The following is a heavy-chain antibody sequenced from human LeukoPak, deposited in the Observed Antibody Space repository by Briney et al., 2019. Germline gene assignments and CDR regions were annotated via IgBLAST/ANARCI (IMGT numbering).Heavy chain of an antibody. CDR1: GFTFSSYS. CDR3: ARDKGGYYDSSATLDI. Sequence: GGSLRLSCAASGFTFSSYSMNWVRQAPGKGLEWVSSISSSSSYIYYADSVKGRFTISRDNAKNSLYLQMNSLRAEDTAVYYCARDKGGYYDSSATLDIWGQGTMVTVSS. J-gene: IGHJ3*02. CDR2: ISSSSSYI. V-gene: IGHV3-21*01. D-gene: IGHD3-22*01.